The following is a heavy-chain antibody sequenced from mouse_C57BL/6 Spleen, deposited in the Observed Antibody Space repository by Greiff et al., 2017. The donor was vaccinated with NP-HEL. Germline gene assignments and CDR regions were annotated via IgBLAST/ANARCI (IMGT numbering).Heavy chain of an antibody. CDR3: ARGVLNYYFDY. CDR2: ISYDGSN. Sequence: EVQRVESGPGLVKPSQSLSLTCSVTGYSITSGYYWNWIRQFPGNKLEWMGYISYDGSNNYNPSLKNRISITRDTSKNQFFLKLNSVTTEDTATYYCARGVLNYYFDYWGQGTTLTVSS. D-gene: IGHD1-3*01. V-gene: IGHV3-6*01. CDR1: GYSITSGYY. J-gene: IGHJ2*01.